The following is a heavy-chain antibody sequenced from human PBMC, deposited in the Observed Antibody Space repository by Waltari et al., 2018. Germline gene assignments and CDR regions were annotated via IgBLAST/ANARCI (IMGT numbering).Heavy chain of an antibody. CDR3: ARAFYYDSSGYYLFDY. D-gene: IGHD3-22*01. V-gene: IGHV1-18*01. Sequence: QVQLVQSGAEVKKPGASVKVSCKASGYTFTSSGISWVGPAPGQGLEWMGWISAYNGNTNYAQKLQGRVTMTTDTSTSTAYMELRSLRSDDTAVYYCARAFYYDSSGYYLFDYWGQGTLVTVSS. CDR2: ISAYNGNT. CDR1: GYTFTSSG. J-gene: IGHJ4*02.